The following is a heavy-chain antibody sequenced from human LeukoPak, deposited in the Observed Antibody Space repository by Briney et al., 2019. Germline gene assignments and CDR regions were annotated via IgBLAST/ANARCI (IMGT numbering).Heavy chain of an antibody. CDR2: IYYSGST. CDR3: ARVGLAGGYGTSIDY. Sequence: SQTLSLTCTVSGGSISSGDYYWSWIRQPPGKGLEWIGYIYYSGSTYYNPSLKSRVTISVDTSKNQFSLKLSSVTAADTAVYYCARVGLAGGYGTSIDYWGQGTLVTVSS. D-gene: IGHD5-12*01. V-gene: IGHV4-30-4*08. J-gene: IGHJ4*02. CDR1: GGSISSGDYY.